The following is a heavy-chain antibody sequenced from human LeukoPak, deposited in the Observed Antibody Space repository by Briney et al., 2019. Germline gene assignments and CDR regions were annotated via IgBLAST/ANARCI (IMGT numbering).Heavy chain of an antibody. V-gene: IGHV4-61*10. CDR3: ARSYYGSGRYGPQFDY. CDR2: IYVSGRT. D-gene: IGHD3-10*01. Sequence: SETLSLTCTVSGGSINSGSNYWAWIRQPAGKELEWIGHIYVSGRTNYNPSLKSRVTISVDTSKNQFSLKLSSVTAADTAVYYCARSYYGSGRYGPQFDYWGQGTLVTVSS. J-gene: IGHJ4*02. CDR1: GGSINSGSNY.